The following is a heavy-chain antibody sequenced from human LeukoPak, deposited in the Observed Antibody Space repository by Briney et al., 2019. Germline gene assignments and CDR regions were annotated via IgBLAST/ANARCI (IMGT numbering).Heavy chain of an antibody. V-gene: IGHV4-39*01. CDR1: GGSISSYY. D-gene: IGHD5-18*01. CDR2: IYYSGST. CDR3: ARHRGYSYGYYNWFDP. Sequence: PSETLSLTCTVSGGSISSYYWGWIRQPPGKGLEWIGSIYYSGSTYYNPSLKSRVTISVDTSKNQFSLKLSSVTAADTAVYYCARHRGYSYGYYNWFDPWGQGTLVTVSS. J-gene: IGHJ5*02.